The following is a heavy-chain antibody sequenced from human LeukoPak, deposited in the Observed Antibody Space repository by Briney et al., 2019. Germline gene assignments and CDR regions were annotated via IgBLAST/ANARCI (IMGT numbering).Heavy chain of an antibody. Sequence: PGGSLRLSCAASGFTFSNYWMSWVRQATGKGLEWVANIKPDGSEKYYVDSVKGRFSISRDNVRNALYLQMNSLRVGDTALYYCARGDFWSGDYTDAFDVWGQGTMVTVSS. CDR2: IKPDGSEK. CDR3: ARGDFWSGDYTDAFDV. D-gene: IGHD3-3*01. J-gene: IGHJ3*01. CDR1: GFTFSNYW. V-gene: IGHV3-7*04.